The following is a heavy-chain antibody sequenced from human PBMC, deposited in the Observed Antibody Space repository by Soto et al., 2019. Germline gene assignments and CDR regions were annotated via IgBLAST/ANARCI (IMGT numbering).Heavy chain of an antibody. CDR3: AQSVAGSPFEY. J-gene: IGHJ4*02. V-gene: IGHV3-30*03. Sequence: QVQLVESGGGVVQPGRSLTVSCAASGFTFSNYGMHWVRQPPGKGLEWVAVISYDGNDRHYTDSVKGRFTISRDNSKKTLYLQMHSLRAEDTAVYYSAQSVAGSPFEYRGQRTLVTVSS. CDR2: ISYDGNDR. CDR1: GFTFSNYG.